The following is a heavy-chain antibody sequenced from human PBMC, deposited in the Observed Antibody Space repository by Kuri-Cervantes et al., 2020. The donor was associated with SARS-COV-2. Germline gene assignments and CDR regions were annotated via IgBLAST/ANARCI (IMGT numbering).Heavy chain of an antibody. J-gene: IGHJ4*02. CDR1: GFTFSSYS. Sequence: GESLKISCAASGFTFSSYSMNWVRQAPGKGLEWVSSISSSSSYIYYADSVKGRFTISRDNAKNSLYLQMNSLRAEDTAVYYCARGGCSSTSCLPFDYWGQGTRVTVSS. D-gene: IGHD2-2*01. CDR3: ARGGCSSTSCLPFDY. CDR2: ISSSSSYI. V-gene: IGHV3-21*01.